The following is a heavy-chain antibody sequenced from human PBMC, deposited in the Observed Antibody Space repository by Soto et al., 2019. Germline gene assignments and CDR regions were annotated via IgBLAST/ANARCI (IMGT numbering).Heavy chain of an antibody. CDR3: AGSIAGYYYYYYGMDV. CDR1: GFTFSSYW. Sequence: EVQLVESGGGLVQPGGSLRLSCAASGFTFSSYWMSWVRQAPGKGLEWVANIKQDGSEKYYVDSVKGRFTISRDNAKNSLYLQMNSLSAEDTAVYYCAGSIAGYYYYYYGMDVWGQGTTVTVSS. D-gene: IGHD6-6*01. CDR2: IKQDGSEK. J-gene: IGHJ6*02. V-gene: IGHV3-7*01.